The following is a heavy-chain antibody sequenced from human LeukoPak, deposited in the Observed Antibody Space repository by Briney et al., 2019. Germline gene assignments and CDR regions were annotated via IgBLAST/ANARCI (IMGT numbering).Heavy chain of an antibody. V-gene: IGHV4-59*01. Sequence: SETLSLTCSVSGRSISSYYWSWIRQPPGKGLEWIGYIYYSGRTNYSPSLKSRVTISVDTSKNQFSLKLSSVTAADTAVYYCARGGLGNYDFWSGYYGNYYYGMDVWGQGTTVTVSS. D-gene: IGHD3-3*01. CDR1: GRSISSYY. CDR2: IYYSGRT. J-gene: IGHJ6*02. CDR3: ARGGLGNYDFWSGYYGNYYYGMDV.